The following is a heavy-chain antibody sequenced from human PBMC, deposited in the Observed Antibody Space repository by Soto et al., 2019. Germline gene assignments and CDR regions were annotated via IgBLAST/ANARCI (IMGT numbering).Heavy chain of an antibody. CDR3: ARGNTKRPSGAYWYFDL. D-gene: IGHD1-1*01. CDR2: INHSGST. J-gene: IGHJ2*01. V-gene: IGHV4-34*01. Sequence: SGTLSLTCAVYGGSFSCYYWSWIRQPPGKGLEWIGKINHSGSTDYNPSLKSRVTISVDTSKNQFSLKLSSVTAADTAVYYCARGNTKRPSGAYWYFDLWARGTLVSVSS. CDR1: GGSFSCYY.